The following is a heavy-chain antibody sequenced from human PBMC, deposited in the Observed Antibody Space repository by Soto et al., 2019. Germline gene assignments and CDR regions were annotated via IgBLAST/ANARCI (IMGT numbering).Heavy chain of an antibody. Sequence: QVQLVESGGGVVQPGRSLRLSCAGSGFTFSSYAIHWVRQAPGKGLEWVAVISSDGKDKYSADSMKGRFAISRDNSKNTLYLQMNSLRAEDTAVYYCAKDSGRGSADYYFDYWGQGTLVTVSS. D-gene: IGHD3-10*01. CDR2: ISSDGKDK. J-gene: IGHJ4*02. V-gene: IGHV3-30*18. CDR1: GFTFSSYA. CDR3: AKDSGRGSADYYFDY.